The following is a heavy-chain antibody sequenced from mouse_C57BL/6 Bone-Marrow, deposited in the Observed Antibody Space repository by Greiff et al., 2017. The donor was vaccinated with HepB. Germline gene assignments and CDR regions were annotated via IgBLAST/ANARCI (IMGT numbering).Heavy chain of an antibody. CDR1: GYTFTDYN. D-gene: IGHD3-2*02. CDR3: ARWDSSGYFDY. Sequence: VQLKESGPELVKPGASVKIPCKASGYTFTDYNMDWVKQSHGKSLEWIGDINPNNGGTIYNQKFKGKATLTVDKSSSTAYMELRSLTSEDTAVYYCARWDSSGYFDYWGQGTTLTVSS. V-gene: IGHV1-18*01. J-gene: IGHJ2*01. CDR2: INPNNGGT.